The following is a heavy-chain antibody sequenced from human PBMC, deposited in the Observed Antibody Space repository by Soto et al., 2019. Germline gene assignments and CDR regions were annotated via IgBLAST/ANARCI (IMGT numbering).Heavy chain of an antibody. CDR1: GYTFTGYY. J-gene: IGHJ4*02. D-gene: IGHD3-22*01. CDR2: INPNSGGT. V-gene: IGHV1-2*02. CDR3: ARDAYYDSSLNLDY. Sequence: ASVKVSCKASGYTFTGYYMHWVLQAPGQGLEWMGWINPNSGGTNYAQKFQGRVTMTRDTSISTAYMELSRLRSDDTAVYYCARDAYYDSSLNLDYWGQGTLVTVSS.